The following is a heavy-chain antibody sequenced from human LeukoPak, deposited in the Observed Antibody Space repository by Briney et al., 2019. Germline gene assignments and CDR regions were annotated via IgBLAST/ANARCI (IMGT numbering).Heavy chain of an antibody. CDR2: ISGTGDET. D-gene: IGHD3-9*01. CDR3: AKTMSIDILIGLDY. Sequence: GGSLRLSCAASGFTFSDYAMNWVRQAPGKGLEWVSAISGTGDETYYADAVKGRFTISRDNSKNTLYLQMNNLRAEDTALYYCAKTMSIDILIGLDYWGQGILVTVSS. V-gene: IGHV3-23*01. J-gene: IGHJ4*02. CDR1: GFTFSDYA.